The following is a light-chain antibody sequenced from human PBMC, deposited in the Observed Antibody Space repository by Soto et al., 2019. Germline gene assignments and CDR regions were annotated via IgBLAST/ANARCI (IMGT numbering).Light chain of an antibody. V-gene: IGLV4-69*01. CDR3: QTWGSGIVV. CDR2: LNSDGSH. CDR1: SGHSNYA. J-gene: IGLJ2*01. Sequence: QPVLTQSPSASASLGASVKLTCTLSSGHSNYAIAWHQQQSEKGPRYLMKLNSDGSHSKGDGIPDRFSGSSSGAERYLTTSSLQSEDEAEYSCQTWGSGIVVFGGGTKLTVL.